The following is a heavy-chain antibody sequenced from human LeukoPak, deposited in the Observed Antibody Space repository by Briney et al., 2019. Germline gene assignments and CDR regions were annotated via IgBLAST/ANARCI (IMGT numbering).Heavy chain of an antibody. CDR1: GFTVSSNY. D-gene: IGHD6-13*01. CDR2: IYSGGST. CDR3: AYRSSWRKIDY. Sequence: GGSLRLSCAASGFTVSSNYMSWVRQAPGKGLEWVSVIYSGGSTYYADSVKGRFTISRDNSKHTLYLQMNSLRAEDTAVYYCAYRSSWRKIDYWGQGTLVTVSS. V-gene: IGHV3-66*01. J-gene: IGHJ4*02.